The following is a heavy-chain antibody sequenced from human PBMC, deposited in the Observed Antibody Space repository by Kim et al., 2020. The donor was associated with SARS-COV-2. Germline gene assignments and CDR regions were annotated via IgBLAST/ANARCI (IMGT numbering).Heavy chain of an antibody. V-gene: IGHV4-4*07. CDR2: IYTSGST. Sequence: SETLSLTCTVSGGSISSYYWSWIRQPAGKGLEWIGRIYTSGSTNYNPSLKSRVTMSVDTSKNQFSLKLSSVTAADTAVYYCAREAIFGVVIIWGVFDYWGQGTLVTVSS. J-gene: IGHJ4*02. CDR1: GGSISSYY. D-gene: IGHD3-3*01. CDR3: AREAIFGVVIIWGVFDY.